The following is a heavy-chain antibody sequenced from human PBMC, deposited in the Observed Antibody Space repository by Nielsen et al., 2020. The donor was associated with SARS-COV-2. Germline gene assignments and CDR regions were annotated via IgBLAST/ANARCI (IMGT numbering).Heavy chain of an antibody. CDR2: IYYSGST. CDR3: ARDSVTGYYKGVDY. V-gene: IGHV4-31*03. Sequence: SETLSLTCTVSGGSISSGGYYWSWIRQHPGKGLEWIGYIYYSGSTYYNPSLKSRVTISVDTSKNQISLKLSSVTAADTAVYYCARDSVTGYYKGVDYWGQGTLVTVSS. D-gene: IGHD3-9*01. J-gene: IGHJ4*02. CDR1: GGSISSGGYY.